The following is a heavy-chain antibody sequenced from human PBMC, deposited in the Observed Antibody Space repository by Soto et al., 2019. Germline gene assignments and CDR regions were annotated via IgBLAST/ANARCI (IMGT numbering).Heavy chain of an antibody. J-gene: IGHJ4*02. CDR1: GHPFTSYY. V-gene: IGHV1-8*01. D-gene: IGHD5-18*01. Sequence: AVPVKVSSKASGHPFTSYYIDWVRQATGHGHGWMGWMNPNSVKTGYAQKFQGSVTLTRNTSISAAYMDLSILRSQDTALYYRAIGRGGYTDYWGRGTLGNVSS. CDR3: AIGRGGYTDY. CDR2: MNPNSVKT.